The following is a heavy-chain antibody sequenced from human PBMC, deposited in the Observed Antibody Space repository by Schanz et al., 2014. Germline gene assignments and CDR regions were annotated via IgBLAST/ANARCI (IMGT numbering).Heavy chain of an antibody. CDR3: AREEGGGIAAAGPKHYYYGMDV. J-gene: IGHJ6*02. Sequence: QVQMVESGGGVVQPGRSLRLSCAASGFAFSVYGMHWVRQAPGKGPEWVAVIWSDGSTKYYADSVKGRFTISRDNSKNTLYLQMNSLRAEDTAVYYCAREEGGGIAAAGPKHYYYGMDVWGQGTTVTVSS. D-gene: IGHD6-13*01. CDR1: GFAFSVYG. CDR2: IWSDGSTK. V-gene: IGHV3-33*01.